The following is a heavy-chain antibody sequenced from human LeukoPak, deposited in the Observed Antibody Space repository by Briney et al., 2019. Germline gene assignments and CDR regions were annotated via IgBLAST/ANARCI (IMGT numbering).Heavy chain of an antibody. D-gene: IGHD6-6*01. J-gene: IGHJ4*02. CDR2: TSAYNGNT. Sequence: ASVKVSCKASGYTSTSYGISWVRQAPGQGLEWMGWTSAYNGNTNYAQKLQGRVTMTTDTSTSTAYMELRSLRSDDTAVYYCARIETLYSSSPGGYWGQGTLVTVSS. CDR3: ARIETLYSSSPGGY. V-gene: IGHV1-18*01. CDR1: GYTSTSYG.